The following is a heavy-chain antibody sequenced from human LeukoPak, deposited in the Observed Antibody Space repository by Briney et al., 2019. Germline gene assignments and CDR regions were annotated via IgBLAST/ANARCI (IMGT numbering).Heavy chain of an antibody. Sequence: GGSLRLSRAASGFTFSSYAMHWVRQAPGKGLEWVAVISYDGSNKYYADSVKGRFTISRDNSKNTLYLQMNSLRAEDTAVYYCARDAYPYCSSTSCYRVSGMDVWGQGTTVTVSS. V-gene: IGHV3-30-3*01. D-gene: IGHD2-2*01. CDR1: GFTFSSYA. CDR2: ISYDGSNK. J-gene: IGHJ6*02. CDR3: ARDAYPYCSSTSCYRVSGMDV.